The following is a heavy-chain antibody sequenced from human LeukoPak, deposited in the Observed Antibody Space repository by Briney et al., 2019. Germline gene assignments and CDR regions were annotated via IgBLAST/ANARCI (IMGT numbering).Heavy chain of an antibody. J-gene: IGHJ4*02. Sequence: GGSLRLSCAASGFTFSSYAMSWVRQAPGKGLEWVSALTGGGDNTFYAQSVKGRFTISRDNPKNTLSLQMNSLRVEDTAVYYCAKAGGSNGYYELPLNYWGQGTLVTVSS. CDR3: AKAGGSNGYYELPLNY. CDR2: LTGGGDNT. D-gene: IGHD3-22*01. CDR1: GFTFSSYA. V-gene: IGHV3-23*01.